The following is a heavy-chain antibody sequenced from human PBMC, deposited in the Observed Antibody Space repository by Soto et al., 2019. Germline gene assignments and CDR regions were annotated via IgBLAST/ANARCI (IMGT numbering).Heavy chain of an antibody. J-gene: IGHJ4*02. CDR2: IKSDGSGI. CDR3: WASPHDY. CDR1: GFNFSTSW. Sequence: EVQLVESGGGLVQPGGSLRLSCAASGFNFSTSWMHWVRQAPGKGLVWVSRIKSDGSGISYADSVKGRFTISRDNAKNTLYLHMNSLRAADTAVYYCWASPHDYWGQGTLVTVSS. V-gene: IGHV3-74*01.